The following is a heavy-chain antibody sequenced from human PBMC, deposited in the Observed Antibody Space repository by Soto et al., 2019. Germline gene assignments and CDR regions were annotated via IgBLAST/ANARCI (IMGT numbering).Heavy chain of an antibody. CDR3: ARGGVDVVATSDFDY. J-gene: IGHJ4*02. CDR2: IIPIIGTA. V-gene: IGHV1-69*01. Sequence: QVQLVQSGAEVKKPGSSVKVSCKASGGTFNNYAISWVRQAPGQGLEWMGGIIPIIGTADYAHKFQGRLAISADESTGTTFMELSSLRSEDTPLYYCARGGVDVVATSDFDYWGQGTLVTVSS. D-gene: IGHD5-12*01. CDR1: GGTFNNYA.